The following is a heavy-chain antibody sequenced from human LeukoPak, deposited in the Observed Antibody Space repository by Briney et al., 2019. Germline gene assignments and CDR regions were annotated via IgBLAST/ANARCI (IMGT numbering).Heavy chain of an antibody. D-gene: IGHD3-22*01. CDR3: ARQDYYDSSGYQIHNWFDP. J-gene: IGHJ5*02. CDR2: IYYSGST. CDR1: GGSISSSSYY. Sequence: SETLSLTCTVSGGSISSSSYYWGWIRQPPGKGLEWIGSIYYSGSTYYNPSLKSRVTISVDTSKNQSSLKLSSVTAADTAVYYCARQDYYDSSGYQIHNWFDPWGQGTLVTVSS. V-gene: IGHV4-39*01.